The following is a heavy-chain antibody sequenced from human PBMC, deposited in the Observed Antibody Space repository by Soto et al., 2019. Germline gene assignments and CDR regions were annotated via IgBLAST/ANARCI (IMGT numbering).Heavy chain of an antibody. V-gene: IGHV2-5*02. CDR2: IYWDDDK. CDR1: GFSLSTSGVG. J-gene: IGHJ5*02. D-gene: IGHD6-19*01. Sequence: SGPTLVNPTQTLTLTCTFSGFSLSTSGVGVGWIRQPPGKALEWLALIYWDDDKRYSPSLKSRLTITKDTSKNQVVLTMTNVDPVDTATYYCAHRPSIAVAGRFDPWGQGTLVTVSS. CDR3: AHRPSIAVAGRFDP.